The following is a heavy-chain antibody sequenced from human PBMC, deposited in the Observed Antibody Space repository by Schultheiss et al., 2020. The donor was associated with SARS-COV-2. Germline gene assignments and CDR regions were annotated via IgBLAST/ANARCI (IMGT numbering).Heavy chain of an antibody. V-gene: IGHV4-59*08. D-gene: IGHD6-25*01. Sequence: GSLRLSCAVYGGSFSGYYWSWIRQPPGKGLEWIGYIYYSGSTNYNPSLKSRVTISVDTSKNQFSLKLSSVTAADTAVYYCAKVYSSGGGWDAFDIWGQGTMVTVSS. J-gene: IGHJ3*02. CDR2: IYYSGST. CDR1: GGSFSGYY. CDR3: AKVYSSGGGWDAFDI.